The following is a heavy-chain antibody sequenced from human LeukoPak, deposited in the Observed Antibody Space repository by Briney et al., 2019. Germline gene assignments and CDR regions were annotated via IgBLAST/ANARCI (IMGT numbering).Heavy chain of an antibody. V-gene: IGHV4-59*01. D-gene: IGHD2-2*01. CDR1: GGSISSYY. CDR3: ARAKKGTSCYDY. Sequence: SETLSLTCTVSGGSISSYYWSWIRQSPGKGLEWIGFIYYSGSTTYNPSLKSRVTISVDTSKNQFSLKLSSVTAADTAVYYCARAKKGTSCYDYWGQGTLVTVSS. CDR2: IYYSGST. J-gene: IGHJ4*02.